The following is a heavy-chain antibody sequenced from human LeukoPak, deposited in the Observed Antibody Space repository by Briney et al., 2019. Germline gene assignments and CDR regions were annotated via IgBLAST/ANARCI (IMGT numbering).Heavy chain of an antibody. Sequence: SETLSLTCAVYGGSFSGYYWSWIRQPPGKGLEWIGEINHSGSTNYNPSLKSRVTISVDMSKNQFSLKLSSVTAPDTAVYYCARIATGDSSGYYPPDYWGQGTLVTVSS. D-gene: IGHD3-22*01. CDR3: ARIATGDSSGYYPPDY. CDR1: GGSFSGYY. CDR2: INHSGST. J-gene: IGHJ4*02. V-gene: IGHV4-34*01.